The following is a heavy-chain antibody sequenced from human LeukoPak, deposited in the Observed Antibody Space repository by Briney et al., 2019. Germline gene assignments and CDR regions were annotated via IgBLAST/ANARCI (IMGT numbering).Heavy chain of an antibody. Sequence: SETLSLTCTVSGGSISSSSYYWGWIRQPPGKGLEWIGSIYYSGSTYYNPSLKSRVTISVDTSKNQFSLKLSSVTAADTAVYYCARGGMVRGVIITAYYYYYMDVWGKGTTVTVSS. D-gene: IGHD3-10*01. V-gene: IGHV4-39*07. J-gene: IGHJ6*03. CDR2: IYYSGST. CDR3: ARGGMVRGVIITAYYYYYMDV. CDR1: GGSISSSSYY.